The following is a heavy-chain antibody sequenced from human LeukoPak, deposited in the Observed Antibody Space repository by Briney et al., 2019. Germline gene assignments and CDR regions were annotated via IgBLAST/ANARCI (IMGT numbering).Heavy chain of an antibody. D-gene: IGHD4-17*01. CDR2: ILYSGTT. CDR1: GGSISTSRYS. CDR3: ARDRPHYDYGVTHAFDI. J-gene: IGHJ3*02. V-gene: IGHV4-39*02. Sequence: PSETLSLTCTVSGGSISTSRYSWGWIRQPPGKGLEWIGNILYSGTTYYNPSLKSRVTISVDTSKSQFSLKLSSVTAADTAVYYCARDRPHYDYGVTHAFDIWGQGTMVTVSS.